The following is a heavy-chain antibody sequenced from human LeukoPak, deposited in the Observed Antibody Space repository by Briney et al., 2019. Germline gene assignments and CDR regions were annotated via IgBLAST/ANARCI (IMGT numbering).Heavy chain of an antibody. J-gene: IGHJ4*02. V-gene: IGHV4-59*01. D-gene: IGHD3-10*01. CDR3: ARDKGNLWFGGVNSGFDY. CDR1: GGSISSYY. CDR2: IYYSGST. Sequence: PSETLSLTCTVSGGSISSYYWSWIRQPPGKGLEWIGYIYYSGSTNYNPSLKSRVTISVDTSKNQFSLKLSSVTAADTAVYYCARDKGNLWFGGVNSGFDYWGQGTLVTVSS.